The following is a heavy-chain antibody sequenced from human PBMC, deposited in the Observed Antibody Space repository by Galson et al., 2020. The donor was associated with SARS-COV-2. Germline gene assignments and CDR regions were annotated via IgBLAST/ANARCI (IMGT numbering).Heavy chain of an antibody. CDR1: GFTFTSSA. D-gene: IGHD6-19*01. V-gene: IGHV1-58*01. CDR3: SANSRWHSSGWWGIEYYYCGMDV. Sequence: SVKVPCKASGFTFTSSAVQWVRQARGQRLEWIGWIVVGSGNTNYAQKFQERVTITRDMSTSTAYMELSSLRSEDTAVYYRSANSRWHSSGWWGIEYYYCGMDVWGQGTTVTVSS. CDR2: IVVGSGNT. J-gene: IGHJ6*02.